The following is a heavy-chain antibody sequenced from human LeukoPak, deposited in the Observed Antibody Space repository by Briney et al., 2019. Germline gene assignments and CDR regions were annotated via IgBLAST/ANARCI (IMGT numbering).Heavy chain of an antibody. CDR2: IRYDGSNK. V-gene: IGHV3-30*02. CDR1: GFTFSSYG. D-gene: IGHD6-13*01. Sequence: PGGSLRLSCAASGFTFSSYGMHWVRQAPGKGLEWVAFIRYDGSNKYYADSVKGRFTISRDNSKNTLYLQMNSLRPEDTAVYYCASRRGSSWYKDSTTEYWGQGTLVTVSS. J-gene: IGHJ4*02. CDR3: ASRRGSSWYKDSTTEY.